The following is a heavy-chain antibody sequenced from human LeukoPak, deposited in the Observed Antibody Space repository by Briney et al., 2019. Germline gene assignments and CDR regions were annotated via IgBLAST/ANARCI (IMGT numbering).Heavy chain of an antibody. D-gene: IGHD3-22*01. Sequence: ASVKVSCKASGYTFTSYAMNWVRQAPGQGLEWMGWINTNTGNPTYAQGFTGRFVFSLDTSVSTAYLQISSLKTEDTAVYYCAREVAPYDSSGYYFDYWGQGTLVTVSS. CDR1: GYTFTSYA. J-gene: IGHJ4*02. V-gene: IGHV7-4-1*02. CDR2: INTNTGNP. CDR3: AREVAPYDSSGYYFDY.